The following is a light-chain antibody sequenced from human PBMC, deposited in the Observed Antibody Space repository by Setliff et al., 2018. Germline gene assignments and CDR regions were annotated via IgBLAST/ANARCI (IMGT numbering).Light chain of an antibody. J-gene: IGLJ1*01. CDR1: SSDVGGYNY. CDR2: DVS. V-gene: IGLV2-11*01. Sequence: QSVLTQPRSVSGSPGQTVTISCTGTSSDVGGYNYVSWYQHHPGKAPKLMIYDVSRRPSGVPDRFSGSKSGNTASLTISGLQAEDGADYYCCAYAGSWTFLYVFGTGTKVTVL. CDR3: CAYAGSWTFLYV.